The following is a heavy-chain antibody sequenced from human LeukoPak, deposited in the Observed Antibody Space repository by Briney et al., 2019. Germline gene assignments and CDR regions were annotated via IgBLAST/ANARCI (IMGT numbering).Heavy chain of an antibody. CDR1: GDSVSSNSAA. CDR2: TYYRSKWYN. CDR3: ARVTWYFDL. J-gene: IGHJ2*01. V-gene: IGHV6-1*01. Sequence: SQTLSLTCAISGDSVSSNSAAWNWIRPSPSRGLEWLGRTYYRSKWYNDYAVSVKSRITINPDTSKNQFSLQLASVTPEDTAVYFCARVTWYFDLWGRGTLVTVSS.